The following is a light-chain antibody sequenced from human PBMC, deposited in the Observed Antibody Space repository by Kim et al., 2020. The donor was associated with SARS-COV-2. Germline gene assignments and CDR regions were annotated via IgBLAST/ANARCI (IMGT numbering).Light chain of an antibody. CDR1: SLRSYY. Sequence: ALGQTVRITCQGDSLRSYYASWYQKKPGQAPVLVIYGKNTRPSGIPDRFSGSSSGNTASLTITGAQAEDEADYYCNSRDSSGNPLYVFGTGTKVTVL. J-gene: IGLJ1*01. CDR2: GKN. CDR3: NSRDSSGNPLYV. V-gene: IGLV3-19*01.